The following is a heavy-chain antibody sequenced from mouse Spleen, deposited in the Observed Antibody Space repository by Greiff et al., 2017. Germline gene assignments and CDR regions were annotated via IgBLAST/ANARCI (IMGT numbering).Heavy chain of an antibody. D-gene: IGHD2-10*02. V-gene: IGHV3-2*02. J-gene: IGHJ4*01. CDR3: AAYGNQRGYYAMDY. CDR1: GYSITSDYA. CDR2: ISYSGST. Sequence: EVHLVESGPGLVKPSQSLSLTCTVTGYSITSDYAWNWIRQFPGNKLEWMGYISYSGSTSYNPSLKSRISITRDTSKNQFFLQLNSVTTEDTATYDCAAYGNQRGYYAMDYWGQGTSVTVSS.